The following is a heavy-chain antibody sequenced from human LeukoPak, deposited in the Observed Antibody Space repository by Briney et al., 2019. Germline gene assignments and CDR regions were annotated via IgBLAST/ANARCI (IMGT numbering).Heavy chain of an antibody. CDR2: FSYSGST. CDR3: ARMYSGTSYYFDY. V-gene: IGHV4-59*01. J-gene: IGHJ4*02. D-gene: IGHD1-26*01. Sequence: KPLETLSLTCSVSGVSISAYYWIWIRQPPAKGLEWMGFFSYSGSTKYNPSLKSRVTMSVDTSKNQFSLKLNSVTAADTAVYYCARMYSGTSYYFDYWGQGTLVTVSS. CDR1: GVSISAYY.